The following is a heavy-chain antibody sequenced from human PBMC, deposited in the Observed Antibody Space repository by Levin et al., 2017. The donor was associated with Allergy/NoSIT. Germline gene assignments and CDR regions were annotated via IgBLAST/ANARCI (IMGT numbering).Heavy chain of an antibody. CDR2: IDPSDSYT. D-gene: IGHD2-21*02. J-gene: IGHJ3*02. Sequence: KVSCKGSGYSFTSYWISWVRQMPGKGLEWMGRIDPSDSYTNYSPSFQGHVTISADKSISTAYLQWSSLKASDTAMYYCARHPIVVVTHDAFDIWGQGTMVTVSS. V-gene: IGHV5-10-1*01. CDR1: GYSFTSYW. CDR3: ARHPIVVVTHDAFDI.